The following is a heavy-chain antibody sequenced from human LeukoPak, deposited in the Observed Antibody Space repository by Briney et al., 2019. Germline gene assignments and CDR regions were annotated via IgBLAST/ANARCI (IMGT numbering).Heavy chain of an antibody. V-gene: IGHV1-46*01. D-gene: IGHD2-2*01. CDR1: GYTFTSYY. CDR2: INPSGGST. Sequence: ASVKVSCKASGYTFTSYYMHWVRQAPGQGLEWMGIINPSGGSTSYAQKFQGRVTMTRDTSTSTVYMELSSLRSEDTAVYYCARDYVASSTSIWSYYYLDVWGKGTTVTVSS. CDR3: ARDYVASSTSIWSYYYLDV. J-gene: IGHJ6*03.